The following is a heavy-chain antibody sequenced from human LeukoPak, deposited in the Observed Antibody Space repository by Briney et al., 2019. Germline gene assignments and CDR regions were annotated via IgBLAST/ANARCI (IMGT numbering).Heavy chain of an antibody. D-gene: IGHD6-19*01. CDR2: ISSSGSTI. CDR3: ARAPEIAVAGTSYFDY. Sequence: GGSLRLSCAASGFTFSSYEMNWVRQAPGKGLEWVSYISSSGSTIYYADSVKGRFTISRDNSKNTLYLPMNSLRTEDTAVYYCARAPEIAVAGTSYFDYWGQGTLVTVSS. V-gene: IGHV3-48*03. J-gene: IGHJ4*02. CDR1: GFTFSSYE.